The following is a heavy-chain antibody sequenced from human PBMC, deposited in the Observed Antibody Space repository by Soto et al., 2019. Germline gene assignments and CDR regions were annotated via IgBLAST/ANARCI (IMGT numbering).Heavy chain of an antibody. D-gene: IGHD2-2*02. V-gene: IGHV3-23*01. Sequence: GGSLRLSCAASGFTFSSYAMSWVRQASGNGLEWVSALSASRVSTYYADSVKGRFTISRDNSKNTLYLQMNSLRAEDTAVYYCAKEYTTASGFDSRGQGDLLTVSS. CDR3: AKEYTTASGFDS. CDR2: LSASRVST. CDR1: GFTFSSYA. J-gene: IGHJ4*02.